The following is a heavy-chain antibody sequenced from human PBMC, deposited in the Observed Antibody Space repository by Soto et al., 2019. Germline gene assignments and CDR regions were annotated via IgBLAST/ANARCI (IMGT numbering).Heavy chain of an antibody. CDR1: GFTLSTYV. Sequence: GGSLRLSCAASGFTLSTYVMTWVRQAPGKGLEWVSGIGAGGGGTYYADSVKGRFTISRDNSKNTLYLQMDSLRAEDTAVYYCARGPEQLVHGVFDYWAQGTLVTVSS. J-gene: IGHJ4*02. D-gene: IGHD6-6*01. V-gene: IGHV3-23*01. CDR3: ARGPEQLVHGVFDY. CDR2: IGAGGGGT.